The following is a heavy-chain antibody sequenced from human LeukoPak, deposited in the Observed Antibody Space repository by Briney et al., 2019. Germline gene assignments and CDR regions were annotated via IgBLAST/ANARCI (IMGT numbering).Heavy chain of an antibody. CDR1: GYTFTSYG. J-gene: IGHJ6*02. CDR2: ISAYNGNT. CDR3: ARLSGYDSRSSRWSSYYYGMDV. Sequence: ASVKVSCKASGYTFTSYGISWVRQAPGQGLEWMGWISAYNGNTNYAQKLQGRVTMTTDTSTSTAYMELRSLRSDDTAVYYCARLSGYDSRSSRWSSYYYGMDVWGQGTTVTVSS. D-gene: IGHD5-12*01. V-gene: IGHV1-18*01.